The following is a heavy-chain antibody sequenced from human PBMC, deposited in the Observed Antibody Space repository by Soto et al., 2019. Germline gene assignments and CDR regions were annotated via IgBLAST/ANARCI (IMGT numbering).Heavy chain of an antibody. CDR2: IRGSGVTT. Sequence: EVQLLESGGGLVQPGRSLRLSCAASGFTFSNYAMSWVRQAPGQGLDWVSAIRGSGVTTYYADSVKGRFTISRDNSKNTLFLQMNSLRAEDAAVYYCAKFFVETGSNSGWPWSFHYWGQGTRVTVSS. CDR3: AKFFVETGSNSGWPWSFHY. D-gene: IGHD6-25*01. CDR1: GFTFSNYA. V-gene: IGHV3-23*01. J-gene: IGHJ4*02.